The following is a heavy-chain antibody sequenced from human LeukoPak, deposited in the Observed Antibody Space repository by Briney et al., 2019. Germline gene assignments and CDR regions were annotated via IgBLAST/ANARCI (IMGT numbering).Heavy chain of an antibody. CDR1: GFTFSSYG. D-gene: IGHD4-17*01. V-gene: IGHV3-30*02. CDR2: IRHDGNNK. J-gene: IGHJ4*02. CDR3: ANGVTTPDF. Sequence: GRSLRLSCAASGFTFSSYGMYWVRQAPGKGLEWVAFIRHDGNNKNYADSVKGRFTISRDNSKNMLYLDMNSLRVEDTALYYCANGVTTPDFWGQGTLVTVSS.